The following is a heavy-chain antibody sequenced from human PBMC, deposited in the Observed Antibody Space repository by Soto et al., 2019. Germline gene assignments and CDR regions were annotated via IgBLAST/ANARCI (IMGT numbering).Heavy chain of an antibody. D-gene: IGHD3-3*01. CDR1: GCSISIGDYY. V-gene: IGHV4-30-4*01. CDR3: ARSARDFWSGYLYDGMDV. CDR2: IYYSGST. Sequence: SETLSLTCTVSGCSISIGDYYWSWILQPPGKGLEWIGYIYYSGSTYYNPSLKSRVTISVDTSKNQFSLKLSSVTAADTAVYYCARSARDFWSGYLYDGMDVWGQGTTVTVSS. J-gene: IGHJ6*02.